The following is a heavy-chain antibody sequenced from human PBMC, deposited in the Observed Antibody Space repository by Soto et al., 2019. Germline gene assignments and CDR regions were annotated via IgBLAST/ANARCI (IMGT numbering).Heavy chain of an antibody. CDR1: GFIFTSYS. J-gene: IGHJ4*02. CDR2: ISSTTNYI. CDR3: ARESEDLTSNFDY. V-gene: IGHV3-21*01. Sequence: WGSLRLSCSASGFIFTSYSMNWVRQAPGKGLEWVSSISSTTNYIYYGDSMKGRFTISRDNAKNSLYLEMNSLRAEDTAVYYCARESEDLTSNFDYWGQGTLVTVSS.